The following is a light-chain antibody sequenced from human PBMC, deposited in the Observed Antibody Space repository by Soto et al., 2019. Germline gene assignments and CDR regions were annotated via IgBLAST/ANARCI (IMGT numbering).Light chain of an antibody. CDR3: LQDYNYPWT. Sequence: IQMTQSPSSVSASVGYRVTITCRASQGIRNDLGLYQQKPGKAPKLLIYAASGLQSGVPSRFSGSGSGTDFTLTISSLQPEDFATYYCLQDYNYPWTFGQGTKVDIK. V-gene: IGKV1-6*01. J-gene: IGKJ1*01. CDR1: QGIRND. CDR2: AAS.